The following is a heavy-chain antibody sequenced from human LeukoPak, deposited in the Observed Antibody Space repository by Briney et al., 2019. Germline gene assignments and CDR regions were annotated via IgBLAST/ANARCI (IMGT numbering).Heavy chain of an antibody. CDR2: ISSSSSYI. V-gene: IGHV3-21*01. J-gene: IGHJ4*02. D-gene: IGHD1-1*01. CDR3: ARDTTKLERRLQAFDY. CDR1: GFTFSSYS. Sequence: PGGSLRLSCAASGFTFSSYSMNWVRQAPGKGLEWVSSISSSSSYIYYADSVKGRFTISRDNAKNSLHLQMNSLRAEDTAVYYCARDTTKLERRLQAFDYWGQGTLVTVSS.